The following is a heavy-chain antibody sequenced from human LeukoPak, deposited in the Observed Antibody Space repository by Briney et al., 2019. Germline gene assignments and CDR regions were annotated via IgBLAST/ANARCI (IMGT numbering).Heavy chain of an antibody. D-gene: IGHD2-2*01. J-gene: IGHJ4*02. CDR3: ARDDYCSSTSCSFDY. V-gene: IGHV1-2*02. CDR1: GYTFTGYY. Sequence: ASVKVSCKASGYTFTGYYMHWVRQAPGQGLEWMGWINPNSGGTNYAQKFQGRVTMTRDTSISTAYMELSRLRSDDTAVCYCARDDYCSSTSCSFDYWGQGTLVTVSS. CDR2: INPNSGGT.